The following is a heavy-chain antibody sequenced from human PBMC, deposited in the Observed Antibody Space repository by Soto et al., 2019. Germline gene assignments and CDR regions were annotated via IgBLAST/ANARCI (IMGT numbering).Heavy chain of an antibody. CDR1: GFTFGDYA. CDR3: ARLSGSYSCYFDY. CDR2: IRSKAYGGTT. Sequence: QLGGPLRLSCTASGFTFGDYAMSWVRQAPGKGLEWVGFIRSKAYGGTTEYAASVKGRFTISRDDSKSIAYLQMNSLKTEDTAVYHCARLSGSYSCYFDYWGQGTLVAVSS. V-gene: IGHV3-49*04. J-gene: IGHJ4*02. D-gene: IGHD1-26*01.